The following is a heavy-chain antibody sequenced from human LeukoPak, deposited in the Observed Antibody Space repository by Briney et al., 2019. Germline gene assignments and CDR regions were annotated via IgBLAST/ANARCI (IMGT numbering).Heavy chain of an antibody. V-gene: IGHV3-23*01. CDR2: ISGRGDST. CDR3: AKGMGYASGSSYSYYYYMDV. J-gene: IGHJ6*03. CDR1: GFTFSSYG. Sequence: HPGGSLRLSCAASGFTFSSYGMSWVRQAPGKGLEWVSGISGRGDSTYYGDSVQGRFTTSRDNSKNTLYLQMNSLRAEDTAVYYCAKGMGYASGSSYSYYYYMDVWGKGTTVTISS. D-gene: IGHD3-10*01.